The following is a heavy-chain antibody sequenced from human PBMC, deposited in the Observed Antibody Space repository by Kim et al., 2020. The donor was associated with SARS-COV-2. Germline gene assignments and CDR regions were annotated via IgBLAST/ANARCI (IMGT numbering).Heavy chain of an antibody. CDR3: AREWSEITIFGVVSYGMHV. J-gene: IGHJ6*02. D-gene: IGHD3-3*01. CDR2: ISSSGSTI. V-gene: IGHV3-48*03. CDR1: GFTFSSYE. Sequence: GGSLRLSCAASGFTFSSYEMNWVRQAPGKGLEWVSYISSSGSTIYYADSVKGRFTISRDNAKNSLYLQMNSLRAEDTAVYYCAREWSEITIFGVVSYGMHVWGQRTTVTVSS.